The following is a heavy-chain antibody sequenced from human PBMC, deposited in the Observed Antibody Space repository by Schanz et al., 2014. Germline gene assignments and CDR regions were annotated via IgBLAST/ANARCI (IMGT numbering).Heavy chain of an antibody. CDR3: AKGSRSGSKVMDV. J-gene: IGHJ6*03. V-gene: IGHV3-9*02. CDR1: GFTASSHS. CDR2: IPWNGAAI. D-gene: IGHD3-10*01. Sequence: EVQLVESGGGLVKPGGSLRLSCGVSGFTASSHSMNWVRQAPGKGLEWVSNIPWNGAAIGYAGSVRGRFTISRDSAKNSLYLQMNSLRPEDTALYYCAKGSRSGSKVMDVWGKGTTVTVSS.